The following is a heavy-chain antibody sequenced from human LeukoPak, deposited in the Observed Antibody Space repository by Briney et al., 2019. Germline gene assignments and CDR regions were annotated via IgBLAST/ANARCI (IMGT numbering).Heavy chain of an antibody. CDR1: GGSISSYY. V-gene: IGHV4-59*12. CDR3: ARGLVRGAGDFDY. CDR2: IYYSGST. Sequence: SETLSLTCTVSGGSISSYYWSWIRQPPGKGLEWIGYIYYSGSTNYNPSLKSRVTISVDTSKNQFSLKLSSVTAADTAVYYCARGLVRGAGDFDYWGQGTLVTVSS. D-gene: IGHD3-10*01. J-gene: IGHJ4*02.